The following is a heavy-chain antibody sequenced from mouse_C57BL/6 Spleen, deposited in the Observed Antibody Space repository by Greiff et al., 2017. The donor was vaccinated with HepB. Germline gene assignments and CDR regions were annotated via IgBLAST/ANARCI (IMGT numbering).Heavy chain of an antibody. J-gene: IGHJ2*01. D-gene: IGHD2-3*01. Sequence: QVQLQQPGAELARPGTSVKLSCKASGYTFTSYWMHWVKQRPGQGLEWIGVIDPSDSYTNYNQKFKGKATLTVDTSSSTAYMQLSSLTSEDSAVYYCTRSPGYDGYYGFDYWGQGTTLTVSS. CDR1: GYTFTSYW. V-gene: IGHV1-59*01. CDR2: IDPSDSYT. CDR3: TRSPGYDGYYGFDY.